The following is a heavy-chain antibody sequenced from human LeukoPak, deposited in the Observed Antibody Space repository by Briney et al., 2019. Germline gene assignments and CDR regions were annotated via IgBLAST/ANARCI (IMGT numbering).Heavy chain of an antibody. CDR3: AKDLSWWVTADY. D-gene: IGHD2-21*02. Sequence: GGSLRLSCAASRFPFSGNAMSWVRQAPGRGLEWVSGVGGDEKAHYADFVRGRFTISRDNSKKTVYLQMNSLTVEDTAVYYCAKDLSWWVTADYWGQGVLVTVYS. CDR2: VGGDEKA. CDR1: RFPFSGNA. V-gene: IGHV3-23*01. J-gene: IGHJ4*02.